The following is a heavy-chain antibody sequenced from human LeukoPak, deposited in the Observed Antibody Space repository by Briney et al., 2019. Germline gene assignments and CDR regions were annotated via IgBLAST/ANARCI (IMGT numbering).Heavy chain of an antibody. V-gene: IGHV4-39*01. Sequence: SETLSLTCTVSGGSISSSSYYWGWIRQPPGKGLEWIGSIYYSGSTYYNPSLKSRVTISVDTSKNQFSLKLSSVTAADTAVYYCADFSYGDRDYWGQGTLVTVPS. J-gene: IGHJ4*02. CDR1: GGSISSSSYY. CDR2: IYYSGST. CDR3: ADFSYGDRDY. D-gene: IGHD5-18*01.